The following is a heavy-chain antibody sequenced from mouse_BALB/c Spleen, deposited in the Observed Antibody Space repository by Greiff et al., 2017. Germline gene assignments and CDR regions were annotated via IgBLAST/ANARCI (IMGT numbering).Heavy chain of an antibody. J-gene: IGHJ1*01. Sequence: DVKLQESGPSLVKPSQTLSLTCSVTGDSITSGYWNWIRKFPGNKLEYMGYISYSGSTYYNPSLKSRISITRDTSKNQYYLQLNSVTTEDTATYYCARGDYGSSYGYFDVWGAGTTVTVSS. D-gene: IGHD1-1*01. CDR1: GDSITSGY. CDR3: ARGDYGSSYGYFDV. CDR2: ISYSGST. V-gene: IGHV3-8*02.